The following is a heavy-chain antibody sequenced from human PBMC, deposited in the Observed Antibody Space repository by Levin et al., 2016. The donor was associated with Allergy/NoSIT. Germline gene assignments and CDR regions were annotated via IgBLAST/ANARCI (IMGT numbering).Heavy chain of an antibody. V-gene: IGHV1-8*01. Sequence: ASVKVSCKASGYTFTSYDINWVRQATGQGLEWMGWMNPNSGNTGYAQKFQGRVTMTRNTSISTAYMELSSLRSEDTAVYYCARVVVVPAAIRGHYYYYYGMDVWGQGTTVTVSS. D-gene: IGHD2-2*02. CDR2: MNPNSGNT. CDR1: GYTFTSYD. J-gene: IGHJ6*02. CDR3: ARVVVVPAAIRGHYYYYYGMDV.